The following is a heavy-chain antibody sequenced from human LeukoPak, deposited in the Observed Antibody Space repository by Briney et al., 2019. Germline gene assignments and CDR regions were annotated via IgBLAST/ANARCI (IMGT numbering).Heavy chain of an antibody. D-gene: IGHD3-22*01. Sequence: ASVKVSCKASGYTFTGYYMHWVRQAPGQGLEWMGWINLNSGGTNYAQKFQGRVTMTRDTSISTAYMELSRLRSDDTAVYYCARLDYYDSSGYYYSSPPDYWGQGTLVTVSS. J-gene: IGHJ4*02. CDR2: INLNSGGT. CDR3: ARLDYYDSSGYYYSSPPDY. V-gene: IGHV1-2*02. CDR1: GYTFTGYY.